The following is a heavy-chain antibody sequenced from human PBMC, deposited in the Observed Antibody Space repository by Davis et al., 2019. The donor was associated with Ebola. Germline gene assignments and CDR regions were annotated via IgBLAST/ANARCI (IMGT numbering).Heavy chain of an antibody. V-gene: IGHV1-46*03. Sequence: AASVKVSCKASGDTFSSYIFSWVRQAPGQGLEWMGMINPNDGRTIYAQKFQGRVTVTRDTSTTTVYMDLSSLRSEDTALYYCTTPGGQDSGYDVFDIWGQGTMVTVSS. J-gene: IGHJ3*02. D-gene: IGHD5-12*01. CDR2: INPNDGRT. CDR1: GDTFSSYI. CDR3: TTPGGQDSGYDVFDI.